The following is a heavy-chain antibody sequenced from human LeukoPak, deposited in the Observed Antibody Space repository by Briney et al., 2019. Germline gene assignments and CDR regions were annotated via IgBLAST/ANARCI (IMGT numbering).Heavy chain of an antibody. CDR2: ISGGST. Sequence: GGSLRLSCAASGFTFSSYAMSWVRQAPGKGLEWVSVISGGSTYYADSVKGRFTISRDNSKNTLYLQMNSLRAEDTAVYYCAKSESSSYYDAFDMWAKGQWSPSLQ. D-gene: IGHD6-13*01. V-gene: IGHV3-23*01. J-gene: IGHJ3*02. CDR1: GFTFSSYA. CDR3: AKSESSSYYDAFDM.